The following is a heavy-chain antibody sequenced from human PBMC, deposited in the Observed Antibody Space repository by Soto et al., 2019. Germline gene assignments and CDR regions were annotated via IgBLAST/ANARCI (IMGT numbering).Heavy chain of an antibody. V-gene: IGHV5-51*01. Sequence: GESLKISLKGSGYSFTSYWIGWVRQMPGNALEWMGIIYPGDSDTRYSPSFQGQVNISADKSISTAYLQWSSLKASDTAMYYCARRTGASSFDYWGQGTLVTVSS. CDR3: ARRTGASSFDY. D-gene: IGHD1-26*01. CDR2: IYPGDSDT. CDR1: GYSFTSYW. J-gene: IGHJ4*02.